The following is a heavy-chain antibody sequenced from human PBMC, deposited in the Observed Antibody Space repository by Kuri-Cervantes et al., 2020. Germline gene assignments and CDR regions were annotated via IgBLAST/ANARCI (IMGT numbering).Heavy chain of an antibody. CDR2: TYYRSKWYN. J-gene: IGHJ4*02. Sequence: SQTLSLTCAISGDSVSSNSAAWNWIRKSPSRGLEWLGRTYYRSKWYNDYAVSVKSRITINPDTSKNQFSLKLRSVTAADTAVYYCARHDRYCGGDCYPYYLDHWGQGTLVTVSS. D-gene: IGHD2-21*02. CDR3: ARHDRYCGGDCYPYYLDH. V-gene: IGHV6-1*01. CDR1: GDSVSSNSAA.